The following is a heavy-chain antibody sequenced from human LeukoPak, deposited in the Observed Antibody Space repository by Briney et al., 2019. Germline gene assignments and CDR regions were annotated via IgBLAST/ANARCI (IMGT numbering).Heavy chain of an antibody. J-gene: IGHJ4*02. D-gene: IGHD3-16*02. CDR1: GGSFSGYY. CDR3: AREGYYDYVWGSYRPSYFDY. CDR2: INHSGST. V-gene: IGHV4-34*01. Sequence: SETLSLTCAVYGGSFSGYYWSWICQPPGKGLEWIGEINHSGSTNYNPSLKSRVTISVGTSKNQFSLKLSSVTAADTAVYYCAREGYYDYVWGSYRPSYFDYWGQGTLVTVSS.